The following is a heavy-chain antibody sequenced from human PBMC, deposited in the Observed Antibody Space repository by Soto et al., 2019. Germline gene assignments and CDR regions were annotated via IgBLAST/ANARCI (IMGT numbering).Heavy chain of an antibody. J-gene: IGHJ5*02. V-gene: IGHV1-2*02. CDR2: INPNRGGT. D-gene: IGHD3-3*01. CDR3: GGDGRGRSVSDDPT. Sequence: QGQLVQSAAEVKKPGAAVKVSCKASGYTFTCYYMHWVRQDPGQGLEWMGWINPNRGGTNYARKFQGRVTMTGDTSISAAEVERSRRRADEAAEEYCGGDGRGRSVSDDPTWGQGNLVTVSS. CDR1: GYTFTCYY.